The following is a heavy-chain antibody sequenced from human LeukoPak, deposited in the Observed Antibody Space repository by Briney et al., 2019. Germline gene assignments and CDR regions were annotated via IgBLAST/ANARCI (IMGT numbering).Heavy chain of an antibody. CDR1: GYTFTGYY. CDR3: AXXAPVAAGSDAFDI. J-gene: IGHJ3*02. D-gene: IGHD6-19*01. V-gene: IGHV1-18*04. Sequence: ASVKVSCKASGYTFTGYYMHWVRQAPGQSLEWMGWISPYNSNTKYAQKLQGRVTMTTDTSTNTAYMEVRSLRSDDTAVYYCAXXAPVAAGSDAFDIWGQGTMVTVSS. CDR2: ISPYNSNT.